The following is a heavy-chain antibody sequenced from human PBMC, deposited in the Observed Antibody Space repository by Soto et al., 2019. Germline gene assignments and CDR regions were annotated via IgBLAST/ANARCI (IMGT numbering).Heavy chain of an antibody. CDR2: IYYSGST. CDR1: GGSISSGGYY. Sequence: QVQLQESGPGLVKPSQTLSLTCTVSGGSISSGGYYWSWIRQHPGKGLEWIGYIYYSGSTYYNPSLKSRVTISVDTSKNQFSLKLSSVTAADTAVYYCARQADYYDSAGDAFDIWVQGTMVTVSS. D-gene: IGHD3-22*01. V-gene: IGHV4-31*03. J-gene: IGHJ3*02. CDR3: ARQADYYDSAGDAFDI.